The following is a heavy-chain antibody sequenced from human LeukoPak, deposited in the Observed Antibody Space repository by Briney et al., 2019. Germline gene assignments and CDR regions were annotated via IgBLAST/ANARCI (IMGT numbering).Heavy chain of an antibody. J-gene: IGHJ4*02. Sequence: GRSLRLSCVASGFTFSSRGMHWVRQAPGKGLEWVAVIWYDGSNKYYADSVKGRFTISRDNSKNTLYLEMSSLRAEDTAMYYCTSFEYWGQGTLVTVSS. CDR2: IWYDGSNK. V-gene: IGHV3-33*01. CDR3: TSFEY. CDR1: GFTFSSRG.